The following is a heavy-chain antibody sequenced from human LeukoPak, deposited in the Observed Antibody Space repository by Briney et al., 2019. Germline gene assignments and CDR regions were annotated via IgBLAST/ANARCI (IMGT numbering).Heavy chain of an antibody. Sequence: SETLSLTCTVSGGFISSYYWSWIRQPPGKGLEWIGYIYYSGSTNYNPTLKSRVTISEDTSKNQFSLKLSSVTAADTAVYYCARASSGWFHDWGQGTLVTVSS. V-gene: IGHV4-59*01. CDR2: IYYSGST. CDR1: GGFISSYY. CDR3: ARASSGWFHD. D-gene: IGHD6-19*01. J-gene: IGHJ4*02.